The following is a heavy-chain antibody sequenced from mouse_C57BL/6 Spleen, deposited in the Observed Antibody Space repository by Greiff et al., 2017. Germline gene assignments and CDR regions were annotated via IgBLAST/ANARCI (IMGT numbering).Heavy chain of an antibody. Sequence: QVQLQQSGAELARPGASVKLSCKASGYTFTSYGISWVKQRTGQGLEWIGEIYPRSGNTYYNEKFKGKATLTADKSSSTAYMELRSLTSEDSAVYFSARHSNYSYWYFAVCGAQTTLTASS. CDR1: GYTFTSYG. CDR3: ARHSNYSYWYFAV. J-gene: IGHJ1*01. D-gene: IGHD2-5*01. V-gene: IGHV1-81*01. CDR2: IYPRSGNT.